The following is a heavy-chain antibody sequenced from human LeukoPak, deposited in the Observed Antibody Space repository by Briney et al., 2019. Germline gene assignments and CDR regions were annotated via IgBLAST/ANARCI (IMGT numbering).Heavy chain of an antibody. V-gene: IGHV4-28*01. CDR3: ARTQAYCSSTSCYPFDY. Sequence: SETLSLTCTVSGSSISSSNWWGWIRQPPGKGLEWIGYMYYSGSTYYNPSLKSRVTMSVDTSKNQISLKLSSVTAVDTAVYYCARTQAYCSSTSCYPFDYWGQGTLVTVSS. J-gene: IGHJ4*02. CDR2: MYYSGST. D-gene: IGHD2-2*01. CDR1: GSSISSSNW.